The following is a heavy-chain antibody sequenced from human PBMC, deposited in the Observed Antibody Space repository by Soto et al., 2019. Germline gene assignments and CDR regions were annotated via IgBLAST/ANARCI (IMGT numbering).Heavy chain of an antibody. CDR2: MNTNSGNT. J-gene: IGHJ5*02. CDR1: GYTFTSYD. D-gene: IGHD3-3*01. V-gene: IGHV1-8*01. Sequence: QVQLVQYGAEVKKPGASVKVSCKASGYTFTSYDITWVRQATGQGLEWMGWMNTNSGNTGYAQKYQGRVTMPWNTSISTAYTELSSQISEDTAVYYCTRVGDFWSGYYPFWFDPWGQGTLGTVSS. CDR3: TRVGDFWSGYYPFWFDP.